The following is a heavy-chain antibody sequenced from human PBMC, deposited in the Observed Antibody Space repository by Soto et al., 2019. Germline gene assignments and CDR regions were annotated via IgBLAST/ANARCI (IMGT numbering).Heavy chain of an antibody. J-gene: IGHJ6*02. CDR1: GFTFSSYG. CDR3: AKGGGLSTMVRGVIVGCGMDV. CDR2: ISYDGSNK. V-gene: IGHV3-30*18. Sequence: GGSLRLSCAASGFTFSSYGMHWVRQAPGKGLEWVAVISYDGSNKYYADSVKGRFTISRDNSKNTLYLQMNSLRAEDTVVYYCAKGGGLSTMVRGVIVGCGMDVWGQGTTVTVSS. D-gene: IGHD3-10*01.